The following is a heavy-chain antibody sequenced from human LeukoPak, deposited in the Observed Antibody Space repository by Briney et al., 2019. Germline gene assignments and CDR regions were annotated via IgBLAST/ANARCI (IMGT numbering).Heavy chain of an antibody. D-gene: IGHD3-3*01. CDR3: ARIYDFWSGYYRPTGRGRRYFDY. J-gene: IGHJ4*02. V-gene: IGHV4-31*03. Sequence: PSQTLSLTCTVSGGSISSGGYYWSWIRQHPGKGLEWIGYIYYSGSTYYNPSLKSRVTISVDTSKNQFSLKLSSVTAADTAVYYCARIYDFWSGYYRPTGRGRRYFDYWGQGTLVTVSS. CDR1: GGSISSGGYY. CDR2: IYYSGST.